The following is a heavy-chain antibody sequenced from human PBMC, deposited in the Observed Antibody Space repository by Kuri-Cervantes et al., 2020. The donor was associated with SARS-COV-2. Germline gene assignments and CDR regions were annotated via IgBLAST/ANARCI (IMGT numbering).Heavy chain of an antibody. D-gene: IGHD7-27*01. V-gene: IGHV3-48*03. CDR2: IGPSSATK. CDR3: ARDLRLGKSLDY. Sequence: SNEMTWIRQAPGTGLEWVSNIGPSSATKYYADSVQGRFTISRDNAKNSLYLQMTRLRADETAVYYCARDLRLGKSLDYWGQGTLVTVSS. J-gene: IGHJ4*02. CDR1: SNE.